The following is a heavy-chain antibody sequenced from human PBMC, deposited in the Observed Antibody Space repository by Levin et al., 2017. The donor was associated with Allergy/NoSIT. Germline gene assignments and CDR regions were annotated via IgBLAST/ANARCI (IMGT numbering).Heavy chain of an antibody. CDR2: IYNSGST. CDR1: GGSISSYY. D-gene: IGHD4-17*01. J-gene: IGHJ4*02. Sequence: SETLSLTCTVSGGSISSYYWNWIRQPPGKGLEWIGYIYNSGSTKYNPSLTSRVTMSLDTTKNQISLKLTSVTAADTAVYYCARPHNGDYALDIWGQGTLVTVSS. CDR3: ARPHNGDYALDI. V-gene: IGHV4-59*08.